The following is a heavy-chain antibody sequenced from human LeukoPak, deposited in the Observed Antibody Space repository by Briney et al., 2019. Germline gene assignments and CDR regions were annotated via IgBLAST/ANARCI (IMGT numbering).Heavy chain of an antibody. CDR1: GGSFSEYY. CDR2: IFHSGGT. CDR3: ARGLFDMNTIRPFPFDL. D-gene: IGHD5-24*01. Sequence: SETLSLTCAVYGGSFSEYYWNWIRQPPEMGLEWIGQIFHSGGTKYNGSLKSRLTISVDTSKNQFSLKLNSVPAADTAVYYCARGLFDMNTIRPFPFDLWGQGTLVTVSS. V-gene: IGHV4-34*01. J-gene: IGHJ4*02.